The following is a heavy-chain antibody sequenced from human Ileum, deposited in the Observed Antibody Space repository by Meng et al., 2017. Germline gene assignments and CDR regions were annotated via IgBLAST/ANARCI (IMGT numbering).Heavy chain of an antibody. CDR3: AREFYVDTAMVIDS. CDR2: IYYDGSS. Sequence: QVQLQESGPGLVKPSQTLSLTFSVSNGSPTNVNNNWNWIRQAPGQALEHIGYIYYDGSSYATPSLKSRVTMSIDTSTNQFSLRLDSVTAADTAVYYCAREFYVDTAMVIDSWGPGALVTVSS. CDR1: NGSPTNVNNN. V-gene: IGHV4-30-4*01. J-gene: IGHJ4*02. D-gene: IGHD5-18*01.